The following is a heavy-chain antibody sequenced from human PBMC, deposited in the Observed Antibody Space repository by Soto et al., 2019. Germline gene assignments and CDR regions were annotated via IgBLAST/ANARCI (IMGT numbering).Heavy chain of an antibody. Sequence: QVQLVQSGAEVKKPGSSVKVSCKASGGTFSSYAISWVRQAPGQGLEWMGGIIPIFGTANYAQKFQGRVTSNADESTSTAYMELSSLRSEATAVYYFAREDYGDYVYSDYWGQGTLVTVFS. V-gene: IGHV1-69*01. CDR2: IIPIFGTA. D-gene: IGHD4-17*01. J-gene: IGHJ4*02. CDR1: GGTFSSYA. CDR3: AREDYGDYVYSDY.